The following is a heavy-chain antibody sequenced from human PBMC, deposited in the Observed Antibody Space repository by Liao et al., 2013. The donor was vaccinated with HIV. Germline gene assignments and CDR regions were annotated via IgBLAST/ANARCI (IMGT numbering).Heavy chain of an antibody. V-gene: IGHV4-39*01. CDR3: ATLRTDAFDI. CDR1: GGSISSSSYY. Sequence: QLQLQESGPGLVKPSETLSLTCTVSGGSISSSSYYWGWIRQPPGKGLEWIGSIYYSGATYYNPSLESRVTISADTSQNQFSLKLSSVTAADTAVYYCATLRTDAFDIWGQGTMVTVSS. CDR2: IYYSGAT. D-gene: IGHD4-17*01. J-gene: IGHJ3*02.